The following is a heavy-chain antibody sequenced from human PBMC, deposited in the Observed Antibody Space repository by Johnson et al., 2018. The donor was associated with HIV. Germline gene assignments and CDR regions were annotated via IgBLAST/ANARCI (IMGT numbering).Heavy chain of an antibody. CDR3: TGVYGDWNDAFDI. J-gene: IGHJ3*02. Sequence: QVQLVESGGGVVQPGRSLRLSCAASGFTFSTYAMHWVRQAPGKGLEWVALLSFDGSNKYYVDSVKGRFSISRDNSKNTLYLKMSSLKTEDTAVYYCTGVYGDWNDAFDIWGQGTMVTVSS. CDR2: LSFDGSNK. CDR1: GFTFSTYA. V-gene: IGHV3-30-3*01. D-gene: IGHD4-17*01.